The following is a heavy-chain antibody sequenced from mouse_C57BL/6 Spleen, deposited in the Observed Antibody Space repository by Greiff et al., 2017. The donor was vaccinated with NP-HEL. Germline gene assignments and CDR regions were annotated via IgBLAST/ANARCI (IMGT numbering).Heavy chain of an antibody. CDR1: GFNIKDDY. D-gene: IGHD2-12*01. CDR2: IDPENGDT. V-gene: IGHV14-4*01. Sequence: EVQLVESGAELVRPGASVKLSCTASGFNIKDDYMHWVKQRPEQGLEWIGWIDPENGDTEYASKFQGKATITADTSSNTAYLQLSSLTSEDTAVYYCTTTYDNYFDYWGQGTTLTVSS. CDR3: TTTYDNYFDY. J-gene: IGHJ2*01.